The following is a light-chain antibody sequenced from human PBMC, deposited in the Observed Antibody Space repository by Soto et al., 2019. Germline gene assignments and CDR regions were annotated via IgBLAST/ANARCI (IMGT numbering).Light chain of an antibody. CDR2: DAS. CDR3: MQLNTYPWT. Sequence: DIQMTQSPSTLSASVGDRVTITCRASQSISSWLAWYQQKPGKAHKLLIYDASSLESGVQSRFSGSGSGTEFTLTISSLQPDDFATYYCMQLNTYPWTFGQGTKVDIK. V-gene: IGKV1-5*01. J-gene: IGKJ1*01. CDR1: QSISSW.